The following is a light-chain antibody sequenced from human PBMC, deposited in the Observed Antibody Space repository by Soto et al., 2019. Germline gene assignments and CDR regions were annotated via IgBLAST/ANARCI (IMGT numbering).Light chain of an antibody. J-gene: IGKJ1*01. CDR3: QQYGTSRT. CDR2: GAS. V-gene: IGKV3-20*01. CDR1: QSVTNNY. Sequence: EVVLTQSPGTLSLSPGERATLSCRASQSVTNNYLAWYQQRPGLAPRLLIYGASTRTAGIPDRFTGSGSGTDFTLTISRLEPEDFAVYYCQQYGTSRTFGQGTKVDIK.